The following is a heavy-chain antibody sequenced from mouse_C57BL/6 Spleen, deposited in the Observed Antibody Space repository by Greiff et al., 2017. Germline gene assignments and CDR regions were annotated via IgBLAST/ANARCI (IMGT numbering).Heavy chain of an antibody. V-gene: IGHV3-6*01. D-gene: IGHD2-4*01. CDR1: GYSITSGYY. Sequence: EVQLKESGPGLVKPSQSLSLTCSVTGYSITSGYYWNWIRQFPGNKLEWMGYISYDGSNNYNPSLKNRISITRDTSRNQFFLKLNSVTTEETATFYWARRGVNDYDRGAWLAYWGQGILVTVSA. CDR3: ARRGVNDYDRGAWLAY. J-gene: IGHJ3*01. CDR2: ISYDGSN.